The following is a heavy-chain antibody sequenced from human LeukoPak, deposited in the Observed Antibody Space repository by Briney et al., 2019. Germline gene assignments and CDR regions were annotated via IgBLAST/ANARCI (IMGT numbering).Heavy chain of an antibody. Sequence: PSETLSLTCTVSGGSITSSTYHWGWIRQPPGKGLEWIGEINHSGSTNYNPSLKSRVTISVDTSKNQFSLKLSSVTAADTAVHYCARGLNYDYVWGSYLFDYWGQGTLVTVSS. V-gene: IGHV4-39*07. CDR1: GGSITSSTYH. CDR3: ARGLNYDYVWGSYLFDY. CDR2: INHSGST. D-gene: IGHD3-16*01. J-gene: IGHJ4*02.